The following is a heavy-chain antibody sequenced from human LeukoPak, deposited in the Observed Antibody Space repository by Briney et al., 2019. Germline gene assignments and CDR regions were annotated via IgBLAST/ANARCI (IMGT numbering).Heavy chain of an antibody. CDR2: INPNSGGT. CDR3: ARFPDILTGYSD. V-gene: IGHV1-2*02. D-gene: IGHD3-9*01. CDR1: GYTFTGYY. J-gene: IGHJ4*02. Sequence: ASVKVSCKAPGYTFTGYYMHWVRQAPGQGLEWMGWINPNSGGTNYAQKFQGRVTMTRDTSISTAYMELSRLRSDDTAVYYCARFPDILTGYSDWGQGTLVTVSS.